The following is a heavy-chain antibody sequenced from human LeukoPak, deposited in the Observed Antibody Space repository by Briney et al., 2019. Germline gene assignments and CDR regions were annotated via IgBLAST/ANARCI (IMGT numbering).Heavy chain of an antibody. J-gene: IGHJ2*01. CDR2: IYTSGST. D-gene: IGHD2-2*01. Sequence: SETLSLTCTVSGGSISSYYWSWIRQPAGKGLEWIGSIYTSGSTNYNPSLKSRVTMSVDTSKNQFSLKLSSVTAADTAVYYCARETYIVVVPAADNWYFDLWGRGTLVTVSS. CDR1: GGSISSYY. CDR3: ARETYIVVVPAADNWYFDL. V-gene: IGHV4-4*07.